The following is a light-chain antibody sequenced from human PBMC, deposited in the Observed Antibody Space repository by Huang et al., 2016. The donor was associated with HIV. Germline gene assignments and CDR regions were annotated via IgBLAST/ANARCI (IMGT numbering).Light chain of an antibody. CDR2: GAS. Sequence: MTQSPAILSVSPGERASLSCRTSQTVTNNLAWYQHRPGQAPRVLIYGASTRAAGVPARFSGSGSGTDFTLTISSLQSEDFGIYYCHQYDKWPPAFGGGTRVEVK. V-gene: IGKV3-15*01. J-gene: IGKJ4*01. CDR3: HQYDKWPPA. CDR1: QTVTNN.